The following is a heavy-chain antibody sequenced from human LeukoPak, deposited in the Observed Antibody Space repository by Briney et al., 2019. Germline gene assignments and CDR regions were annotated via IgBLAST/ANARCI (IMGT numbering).Heavy chain of an antibody. CDR1: GFTFGDYA. CDR3: TTGTAPTPSGLGYCSGGSCYSFDY. Sequence: QTGGSLRLSCTASGFTFGDYAMSWVRQAPGKGLEWVGFIRSKAYGGTTEYAASVKGRFTISRADSKSIAYLQMNSLKTEDTAVYYCTTGTAPTPSGLGYCSGGSCYSFDYWGQGTLVTVSS. J-gene: IGHJ4*02. V-gene: IGHV3-49*04. CDR2: IRSKAYGGTT. D-gene: IGHD2-15*01.